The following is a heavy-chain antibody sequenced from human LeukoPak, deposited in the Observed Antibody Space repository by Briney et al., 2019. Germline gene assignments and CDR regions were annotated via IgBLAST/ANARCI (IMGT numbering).Heavy chain of an antibody. CDR3: ARDMGNDYGDYGLAFDI. Sequence: SETLSLTCTVSGGSISSYYWSWIRQPAGKGLEWIGYIYYSGSTYYNPSLKSRVTISVDTSKNQFSLKLSSVTAADTAVYYCARDMGNDYGDYGLAFDIWGQGTMVTVSS. J-gene: IGHJ3*02. CDR2: IYYSGST. D-gene: IGHD4-17*01. CDR1: GGSISSYY. V-gene: IGHV4-59*06.